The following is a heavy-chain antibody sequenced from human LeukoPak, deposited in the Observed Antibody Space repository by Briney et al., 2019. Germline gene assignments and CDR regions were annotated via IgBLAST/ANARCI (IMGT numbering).Heavy chain of an antibody. D-gene: IGHD5-18*01. CDR1: GGSFSGYY. J-gene: IGHJ4*02. V-gene: IGHV4-34*01. Sequence: SETLSLTCAVYGGSFSGYYWSWIRQPPGKGLEWIGEINHSGSTNYNPSLKSRVTISVDTSKNQFSLKRSSVTAADTAVYYCARAGGYSYGYDWGQGTLVTVSS. CDR2: INHSGST. CDR3: ARAGGYSYGYD.